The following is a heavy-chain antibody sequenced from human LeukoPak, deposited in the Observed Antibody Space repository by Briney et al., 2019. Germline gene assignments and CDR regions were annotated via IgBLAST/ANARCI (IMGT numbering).Heavy chain of an antibody. CDR2: IYYSGST. V-gene: IGHV4-39*01. Sequence: SETLSLTCTVAGGSISSRSYDCGWSRQPPWKGLDGIGSIYYSGSTYYNPSLKSRVTISVDTSKNQFSLKLSSVTAADTAVYYCARQRIAAAGPIDYWGQGTLVTVSS. J-gene: IGHJ4*02. CDR1: GGSISSRSYD. D-gene: IGHD6-13*01. CDR3: ARQRIAAAGPIDY.